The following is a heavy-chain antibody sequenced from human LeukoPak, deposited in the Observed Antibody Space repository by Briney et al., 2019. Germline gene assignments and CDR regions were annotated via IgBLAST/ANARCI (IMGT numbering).Heavy chain of an antibody. CDR3: ARDDGSGSYDY. V-gene: IGHV3-30*04. Sequence: GGSLRLSCAASEFTFSSYAMHWVRQAPGKGLEWVTVISYDGSNKYYADSVEGRFTISRDNSKNTLYLQMNSLRAEDTAVYYCARDDGSGSYDYWGQGTLVTVSS. J-gene: IGHJ4*02. CDR2: ISYDGSNK. CDR1: EFTFSSYA. D-gene: IGHD1-26*01.